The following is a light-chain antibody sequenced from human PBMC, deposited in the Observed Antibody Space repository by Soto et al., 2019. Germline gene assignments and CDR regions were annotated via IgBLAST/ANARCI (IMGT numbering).Light chain of an antibody. J-gene: IGKJ4*01. CDR3: QYLNSFPLT. CDR2: DAS. CDR1: QSITNR. Sequence: DIQMTQSPSTLSASVGDRVTITCRASQSITNRLAWYQQKPGKAPKVLIYDASNLEYGVPSRFSGSGSGTDFSLTISSLQPEDVATYYCQYLNSFPLTFGGGTKVDI. V-gene: IGKV1-5*01.